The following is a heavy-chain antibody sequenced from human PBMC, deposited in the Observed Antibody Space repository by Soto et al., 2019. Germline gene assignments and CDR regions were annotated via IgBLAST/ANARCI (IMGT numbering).Heavy chain of an antibody. CDR3: ARGAFDV. V-gene: IGHV3-13*01. CDR2: IGVADDT. CDR1: GFTFSSYD. Sequence: EVQLVESGGGLIQPGGSLRLSCEASGFTFSSYDMHWVRQTPGEGLEWVSAIGVADDTYYQDSVKGRFTISRENAKNSLYLQINSLRAGDTAVYYCARGAFDVWGQGTMVTVSS. J-gene: IGHJ3*01.